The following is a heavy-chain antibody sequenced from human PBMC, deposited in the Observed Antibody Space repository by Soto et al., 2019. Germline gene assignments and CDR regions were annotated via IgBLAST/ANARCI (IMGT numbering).Heavy chain of an antibody. CDR2: IIPIFGTA. CDR3: ATTYSSSSLGFSGYYFDY. CDR1: GGTFSSYA. D-gene: IGHD6-6*01. Sequence: ASVKVSCKASGGTFSSYAISWVRQAPGQGLEWMGGIIPIFGTANYAQKFQGRVTITADESPSTAYMELSSLRSEDTAVYYCATTYSSSSLGFSGYYFDYWGQGTLVTVSS. V-gene: IGHV1-69*13. J-gene: IGHJ4*02.